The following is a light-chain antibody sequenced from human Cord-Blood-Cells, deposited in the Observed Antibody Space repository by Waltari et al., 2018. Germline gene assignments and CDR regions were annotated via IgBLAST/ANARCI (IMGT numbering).Light chain of an antibody. CDR1: QSVSSSY. Sequence: DIVLTQSPGTLSLSPVERATTSCRASQSVSSSYLAWYQQKPGQAPRLLIYGASSRATGIPDRFSGSGSGTDFTLTISRLEPEDFAVYYCQQYGSSPWTFGQGTKVEIK. V-gene: IGKV3-20*01. J-gene: IGKJ1*01. CDR2: GAS. CDR3: QQYGSSPWT.